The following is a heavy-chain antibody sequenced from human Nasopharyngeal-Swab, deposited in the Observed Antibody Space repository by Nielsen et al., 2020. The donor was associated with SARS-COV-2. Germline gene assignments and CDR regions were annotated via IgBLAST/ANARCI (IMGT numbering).Heavy chain of an antibody. D-gene: IGHD2-8*01. Sequence: WIRQPPGKGLEWMAVISYDGIKKCYADSVKGRFTLSRDNSKNTLYLQMNSLTTEDTAVYYCAKDHQLIRNYYYYDLDVWGQGTTVTVSS. CDR2: ISYDGIKK. CDR3: AKDHQLIRNYYYYDLDV. V-gene: IGHV3-30*18. J-gene: IGHJ6*02.